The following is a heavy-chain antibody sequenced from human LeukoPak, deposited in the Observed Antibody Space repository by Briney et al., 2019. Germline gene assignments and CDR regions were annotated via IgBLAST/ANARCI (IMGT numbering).Heavy chain of an antibody. D-gene: IGHD2-21*02. J-gene: IGHJ4*02. V-gene: IGHV5-51*01. Sequence: GESLKISCKASGYTFTSHWIGWVRQMPGKGLKWMGTIYPGDSDTRYSPSFQGQVTISADKSINIAYLQWRSLKASDSAMYYCAKTRGSEVTFDHWGQGSLVTVSS. CDR2: IYPGDSDT. CDR1: GYTFTSHW. CDR3: AKTRGSEVTFDH.